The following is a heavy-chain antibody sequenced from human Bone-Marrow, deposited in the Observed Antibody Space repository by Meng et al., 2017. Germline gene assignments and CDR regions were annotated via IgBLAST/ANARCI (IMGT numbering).Heavy chain of an antibody. CDR1: GFAFDDYG. CDR2: ITWNGGST. Sequence: GGSLRLSCTASGFAFDDYGMSWVRQVPGMGLEWVSGITWNGGSTGYADSVKGRFIISRDNAKNSLYLQMNSLRAEDTALYYCSRAHGSGRYYFEAFHVWGQGTMGT. D-gene: IGHD3-10*01. J-gene: IGHJ3*01. CDR3: SRAHGSGRYYFEAFHV. V-gene: IGHV3-20*04.